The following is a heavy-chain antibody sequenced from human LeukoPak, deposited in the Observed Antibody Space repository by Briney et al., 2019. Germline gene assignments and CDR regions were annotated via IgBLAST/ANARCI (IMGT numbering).Heavy chain of an antibody. D-gene: IGHD3-22*01. V-gene: IGHV3-49*04. CDR2: IRSKAYGGTT. J-gene: IGHJ4*02. CDR1: GFTFGDYA. CDR3: TGEYYYDSSGYYYFDY. Sequence: GGSLRLSCTASGFTFGDYAMSWVRQAPGKGLEWVGFIRSKAYGGTTEYAASVKGRFTISRDDSKSIAYLQMNSLKTEDTAVYYCTGEYYYDSSGYYYFDYWGQGTLVTVSS.